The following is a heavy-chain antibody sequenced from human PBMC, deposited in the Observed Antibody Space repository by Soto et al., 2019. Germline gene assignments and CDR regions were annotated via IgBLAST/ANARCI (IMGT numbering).Heavy chain of an antibody. V-gene: IGHV4-39*01. Sequence: PSETLSRTCTVFGGAISSTTYYCDWIRQAPGKWLEWIGAMYYTGNKNYNPSLESRVTMSVDTSKNQFSLKLSSVTPTDTAVYYCARRSSSSLGSLFDPWGRGILVTVPQ. CDR1: GGAISSTTYY. D-gene: IGHD6-6*01. CDR2: MYYTGNK. J-gene: IGHJ5*02. CDR3: ARRSSSSLGSLFDP.